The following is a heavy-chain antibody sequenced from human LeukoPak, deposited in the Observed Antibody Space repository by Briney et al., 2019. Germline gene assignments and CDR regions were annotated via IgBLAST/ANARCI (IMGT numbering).Heavy chain of an antibody. CDR3: ARDVTTVTSDFDY. D-gene: IGHD4-17*01. V-gene: IGHV3-21*01. CDR1: GFTFSSYS. Sequence: PGGSLRLSCAASGFTFSSYSMNWVRQAPGKGLEWVSSISSSSSYIYYADSVKGRFTISRDNAKNSLYLQMNSLRAEDTAVYYRARDVTTVTSDFDYWGQGTLVTVSS. CDR2: ISSSSSYI. J-gene: IGHJ4*02.